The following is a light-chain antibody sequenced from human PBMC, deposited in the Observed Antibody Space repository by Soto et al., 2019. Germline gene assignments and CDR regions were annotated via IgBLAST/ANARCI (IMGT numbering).Light chain of an antibody. CDR1: QSISSW. Sequence: DIQMTQSPSTLSASVGDRVTITCRASQSISSWLAWYQQKPGKAPKLLIYDASSLESGVPSRFSGSRSETEFTLTISSLQPQDFATYYCQQLNSYPPRLTFGGGTKVDNK. J-gene: IGKJ4*01. CDR2: DAS. CDR3: QQLNSYPPRLT. V-gene: IGKV1-5*01.